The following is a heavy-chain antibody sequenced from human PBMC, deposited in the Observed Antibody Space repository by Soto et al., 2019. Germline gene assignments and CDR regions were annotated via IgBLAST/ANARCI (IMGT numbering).Heavy chain of an antibody. CDR3: ARKSYYVDSGFYDY. CDR2: ISPTSEYI. Sequence: GSLRLSCAASGFSFSRHSMNWVRQAPGKGLEWVSSISPTSEYIYHADSVKGRFSISRDNAKNSLYLQMDSLRADDTAVYYCARKSYYVDSGFYDYWGQGALVTVSS. CDR1: GFSFSRHS. D-gene: IGHD3-22*01. J-gene: IGHJ4*02. V-gene: IGHV3-21*01.